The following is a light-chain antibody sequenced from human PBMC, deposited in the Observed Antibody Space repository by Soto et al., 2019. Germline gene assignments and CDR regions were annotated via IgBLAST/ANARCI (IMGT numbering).Light chain of an antibody. CDR1: KNISDS. CDR3: QQYNNCPWT. CDR2: RAS. V-gene: IGKV3-15*01. J-gene: IGKJ1*01. Sequence: MVLSLSPAPLSVKPWGRVTLYCMANKNISDSLAWYQQKPGQAPKLLIYRASKGATGFPARFSGSGSGTDFTLTISSLQSEDVAVYYCQQYNNCPWTFGQGTKADI.